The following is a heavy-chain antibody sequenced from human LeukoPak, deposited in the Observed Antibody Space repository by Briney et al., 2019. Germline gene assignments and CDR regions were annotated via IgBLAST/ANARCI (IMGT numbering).Heavy chain of an antibody. Sequence: GESLQISCKGSGYIFTSYWIGWVRQVPGKGLEWMGIIYPGDSDTRYSPSFQGQVTISADKSISTAYLQWSSLKASDTAMYYCAREHDSSGDIWGQGTMVTVSS. J-gene: IGHJ3*02. CDR1: GYIFTSYW. CDR3: AREHDSSGDI. D-gene: IGHD3-22*01. CDR2: IYPGDSDT. V-gene: IGHV5-51*01.